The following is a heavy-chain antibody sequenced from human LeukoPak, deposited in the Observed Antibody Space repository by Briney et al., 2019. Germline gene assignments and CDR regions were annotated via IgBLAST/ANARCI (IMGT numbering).Heavy chain of an antibody. CDR1: GYSFTSYW. Sequence: KISCKGSGYSFTSYWIGWVRQMPGKGLEWMGILYPGDSDTRYSPSFQGQVTISADKSISTAYLQWSSLKASDTAMYYCARGPSHRAAAGGYGMDVWGQGTTVTVSS. J-gene: IGHJ6*02. CDR3: ARGPSHRAAAGGYGMDV. V-gene: IGHV5-51*01. D-gene: IGHD6-13*01. CDR2: LYPGDSDT.